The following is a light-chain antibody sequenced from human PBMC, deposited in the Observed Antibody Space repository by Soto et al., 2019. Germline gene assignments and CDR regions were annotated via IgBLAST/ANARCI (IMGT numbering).Light chain of an antibody. J-gene: IGKJ2*01. CDR2: EAS. CDR1: QTVSSS. Sequence: EIVLTQSPATLSLSPGERATLSCRASQTVSSSLAWYQQKPGQAPRLLIYEASNRATGIPARFSGSGSGADFTLTISSLEPEDFAVYYCQHYGSSPPYTFGQGTKLKIK. CDR3: QHYGSSPPYT. V-gene: IGKV3-11*01.